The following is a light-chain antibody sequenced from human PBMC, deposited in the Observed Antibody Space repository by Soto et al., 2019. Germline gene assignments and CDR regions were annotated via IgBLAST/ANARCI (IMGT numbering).Light chain of an antibody. V-gene: IGKV1-5*01. Sequence: DIQMTQSSSTLSASVGDRVTITCRASQSISSWLAWYQQKPGKAPKLLIYDASNLESGVPSRFSGSGSGTEFTLTISSLQPDDFATYYCQQSNTSPWTFGQGTKVDIK. J-gene: IGKJ1*01. CDR3: QQSNTSPWT. CDR1: QSISSW. CDR2: DAS.